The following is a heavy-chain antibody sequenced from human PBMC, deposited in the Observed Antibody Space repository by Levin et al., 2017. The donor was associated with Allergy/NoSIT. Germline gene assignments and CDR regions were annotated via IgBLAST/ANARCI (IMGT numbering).Heavy chain of an antibody. Sequence: GGSLRLSCAASGFTFSDHYMDWVRQAPGKGLEWVARSRNKANSFTTEYAASVKGRFTISRDDSKNSLYLQMNSLKTEDTAMYYCARGARHYYGSGSSGGMDVWGQGTTVTVSS. CDR2: SRNKANSFTT. J-gene: IGHJ6*02. CDR3: ARGARHYYGSGSSGGMDV. D-gene: IGHD3-10*01. CDR1: GFTFSDHY. V-gene: IGHV3-72*01.